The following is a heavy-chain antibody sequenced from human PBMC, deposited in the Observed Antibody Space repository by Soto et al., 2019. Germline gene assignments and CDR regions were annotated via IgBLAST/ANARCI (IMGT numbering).Heavy chain of an antibody. D-gene: IGHD1-26*01. CDR2: ISAYNGNT. CDR1: GYSFTRYY. J-gene: IGHJ4*02. CDR3: ARGGQWDFLSDY. V-gene: IGHV1-18*01. Sequence: ASVKVSCKASGYSFTRYYINWVRQAPGQGLEWMGWISAYNGNTHYEEKLQGRVTLTTDTSASTAYMELRSLRSDDTAVYFCARGGQWDFLSDYWGQGTLVTVS.